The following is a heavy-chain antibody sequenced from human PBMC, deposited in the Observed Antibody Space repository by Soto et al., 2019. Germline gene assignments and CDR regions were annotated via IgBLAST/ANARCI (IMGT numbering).Heavy chain of an antibody. V-gene: IGHV4-4*07. CDR1: GGSISSYY. CDR2: IYTSGST. CDR3: ARDYYDILTGYYNGGFDY. D-gene: IGHD3-9*01. Sequence: LSLTCTVSGGSISSYYWSWIRQPAGKGLEWIGRIYTSGSTNYNPSLKSRVTMSVDTSKNQFSLKLSSVTAADTAVYYCARDYYDILTGYYNGGFDYWGQGTLVTVSS. J-gene: IGHJ4*02.